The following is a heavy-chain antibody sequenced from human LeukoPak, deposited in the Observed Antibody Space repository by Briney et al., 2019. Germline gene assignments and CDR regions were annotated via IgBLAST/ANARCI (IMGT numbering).Heavy chain of an antibody. D-gene: IGHD6-19*01. V-gene: IGHV3-23*01. CDR3: TTDTPAQWLVGGAFDY. CDR1: GFTFSSYA. Sequence: PGGSLRLSCAASGFTFSSYAMSWVRQAPGKGLEWVSAISGSGGSTYYADSVKGRFTISRDNSKNTLYLQMNSLKTEDTAVYYCTTDTPAQWLVGGAFDYWGQGTLVTVSS. CDR2: ISGSGGST. J-gene: IGHJ4*02.